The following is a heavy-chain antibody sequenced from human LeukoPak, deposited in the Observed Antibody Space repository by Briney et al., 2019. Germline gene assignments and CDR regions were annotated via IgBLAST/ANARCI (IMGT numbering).Heavy chain of an antibody. CDR3: AKDAISAAARGDAFDI. CDR1: GFTFSSYS. D-gene: IGHD6-13*01. Sequence: WGSLRLSCAASGFTFSSYSMNWVRQAPGKGLEWVSGISISGGSTFYADSVKGRFTISRDISKNTLYLQMNSLRAEDTAVYYCAKDAISAAARGDAFDIWGQGTMVTVSS. CDR2: ISISGGST. J-gene: IGHJ3*02. V-gene: IGHV3-23*01.